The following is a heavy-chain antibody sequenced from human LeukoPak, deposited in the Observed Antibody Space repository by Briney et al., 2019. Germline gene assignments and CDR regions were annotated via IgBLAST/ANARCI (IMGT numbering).Heavy chain of an antibody. Sequence: PSETLSLTCTVSGGSISTYYWSWIRQPLGKGLVWIGNIYYSGSTNYNPSLKSRVTISVDTSKNQFSLKLTAVTAADTAVYYCARHRYSSAWSVVDYWGQGTLVTVSS. V-gene: IGHV4-59*08. CDR3: ARHRYSSAWSVVDY. J-gene: IGHJ4*02. CDR2: IYYSGST. D-gene: IGHD6-19*01. CDR1: GGSISTYY.